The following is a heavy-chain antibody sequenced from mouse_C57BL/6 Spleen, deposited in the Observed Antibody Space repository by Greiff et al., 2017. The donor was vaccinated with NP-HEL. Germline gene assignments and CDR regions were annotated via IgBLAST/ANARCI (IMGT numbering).Heavy chain of an antibody. CDR3: TTWVWDVDY. CDR2: IDPENGDT. V-gene: IGHV14-4*01. D-gene: IGHD4-1*01. J-gene: IGHJ2*01. CDR1: GFNIKDDY. Sequence: EVQLQQSGAELVRPGASVKLSCTASGFNIKDDYMHWVKQRPEQGLEWIGWIDPENGDTEYASKFQGKATITADTSSNTAYLQLSSLTSEDTAVYYCTTWVWDVDYWGQSTTLTVSS.